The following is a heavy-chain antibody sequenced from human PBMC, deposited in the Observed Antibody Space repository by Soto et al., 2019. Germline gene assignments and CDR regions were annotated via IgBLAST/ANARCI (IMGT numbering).Heavy chain of an antibody. D-gene: IGHD5-12*01. CDR1: GFTFSSYA. V-gene: IGHV3-30-3*01. Sequence: QVQLVESGGGVVQPGRSLRLSCAASGFTFSSYAMHWVRQAPGKGLEWVAVISYDGSNKYYADSVKGRFTISRDNSKNTLYLQMNSLRAEDTAVYYCARDRRGYSGYDPYYYGMDVW. CDR2: ISYDGSNK. J-gene: IGHJ6*01. CDR3: ARDRRGYSGYDPYYYGMDV.